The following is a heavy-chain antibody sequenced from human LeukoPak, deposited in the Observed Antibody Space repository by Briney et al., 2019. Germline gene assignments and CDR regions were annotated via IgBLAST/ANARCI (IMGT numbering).Heavy chain of an antibody. V-gene: IGHV3-48*04. CDR3: AREHSSGYYGYY. CDR2: ISSSGSTI. J-gene: IGHJ4*02. CDR1: GFTFSSYS. Sequence: GGSLRLSCAASGFTFSSYSMNWVRQAPGKGLEWVSYISSSGSTIYYADSVKGRFTISRDNAKNSLYLQMNSLRAEDTAVYYCAREHSSGYYGYYWGQGTLVTVSS. D-gene: IGHD3-22*01.